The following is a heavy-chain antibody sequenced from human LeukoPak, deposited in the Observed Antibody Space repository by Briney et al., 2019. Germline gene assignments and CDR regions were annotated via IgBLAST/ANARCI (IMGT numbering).Heavy chain of an antibody. CDR2: IYYSGST. CDR3: ASPGGVPAANPSWFDP. CDR1: GGSISSSSYY. J-gene: IGHJ5*02. D-gene: IGHD2-2*01. Sequence: PSETLSLTCTVSGGSISSSSYYWGWIRQPPGKGLEWIGSIYYSGSTYYNPPLKSRVTISVDTSKNQFSLKLSSVTAADTAVYYCASPGGVPAANPSWFDPWGQGTLVTVSS. V-gene: IGHV4-39*01.